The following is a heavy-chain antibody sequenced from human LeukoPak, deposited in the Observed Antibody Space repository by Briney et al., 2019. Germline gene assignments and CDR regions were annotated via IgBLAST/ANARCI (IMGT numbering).Heavy chain of an antibody. V-gene: IGHV1-69*13. CDR3: AGDGYSGYDYNGFDP. CDR2: IIPIFGTA. D-gene: IGHD5-12*01. Sequence: GASVKVSCKASGGTFSSYAISWVRQAPGQGLEWMGGIIPIFGTANYAQKFQGRVTITADESTSTAYMELSSLRSEDTAVYYCAGDGYSGYDYNGFDPWGQGTLVTVSS. J-gene: IGHJ5*02. CDR1: GGTFSSYA.